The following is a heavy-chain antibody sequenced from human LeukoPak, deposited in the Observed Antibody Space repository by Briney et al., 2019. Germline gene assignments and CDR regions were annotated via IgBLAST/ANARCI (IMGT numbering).Heavy chain of an antibody. D-gene: IGHD2-15*01. Sequence: SETLSLSCEVSGYSISSGYFWAWIRQSPGKGLEVIAGIFHDGRTYYNPSVQSRVTISVDTFRNRFSLKLKSVTAADAAVYYCARDIGWTKGPFDYWGQGTLVTASS. CDR1: GYSISSGYF. J-gene: IGHJ4*02. CDR3: ARDIGWTKGPFDY. CDR2: IFHDGRT. V-gene: IGHV4-38-2*01.